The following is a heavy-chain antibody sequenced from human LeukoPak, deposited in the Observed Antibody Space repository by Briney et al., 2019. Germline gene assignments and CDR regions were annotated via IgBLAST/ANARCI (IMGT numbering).Heavy chain of an antibody. Sequence: PSETLSLTCTVSGGSISSSSDYWGWVRQPPGKGLEWIGSMYYSGSTYYNPSLKSRVTISVDTSKSQFSLKLSSVTAADTAVYYCARGRTNYYDSSGYYLFDYWGQGTLVTVSS. CDR1: GGSISSSSDY. CDR3: ARGRTNYYDSSGYYLFDY. CDR2: MYYSGST. D-gene: IGHD3-22*01. J-gene: IGHJ4*02. V-gene: IGHV4-39*01.